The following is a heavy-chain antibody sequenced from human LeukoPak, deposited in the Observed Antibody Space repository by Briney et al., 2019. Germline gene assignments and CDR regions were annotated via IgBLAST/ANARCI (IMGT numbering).Heavy chain of an antibody. CDR3: ARGGSGSRRISAFDI. J-gene: IGHJ3*02. Sequence: GGSLRLSCAASGFTFSSYSMNWVRQAPGKGLEWVSSISSSSSYIYYADSVKGRFTISRDNAKNSLYPQMNSLRAEDTAVYYCARGGSGSRRISAFDIWGQGTMVTVSS. V-gene: IGHV3-21*01. CDR2: ISSSSSYI. D-gene: IGHD1-26*01. CDR1: GFTFSSYS.